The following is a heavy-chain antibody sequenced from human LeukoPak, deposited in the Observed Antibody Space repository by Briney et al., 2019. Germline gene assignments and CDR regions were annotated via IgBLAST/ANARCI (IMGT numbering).Heavy chain of an antibody. V-gene: IGHV3-30-3*01. CDR1: GFTFSSYA. CDR2: ISYDGSNK. CDR3: ARDRYSSSWGLDAFDI. Sequence: PGGSLRLSCAASGFTFSSYAMHWVRQAPGKGLEWVAVISYDGSNKYYADSVKGRFTISRDNSKNTLYLQMNSLRAEDTAVYYCARDRYSSSWGLDAFDIWGQGTMVTVSS. D-gene: IGHD6-13*01. J-gene: IGHJ3*02.